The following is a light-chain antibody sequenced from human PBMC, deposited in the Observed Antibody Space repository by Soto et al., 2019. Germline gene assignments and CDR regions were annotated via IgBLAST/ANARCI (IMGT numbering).Light chain of an antibody. Sequence: DIQMTQSPSTLSASVGDRVTITCRASQSISIWLAWYQQKPGKAPKILIYKASSLESGVPSRFSGSGSGTEFTLTISSLQPDDFATYYCQQYSSYPCTFGQGTRLEIK. CDR2: KAS. CDR3: QQYSSYPCT. J-gene: IGKJ5*01. CDR1: QSISIW. V-gene: IGKV1-5*03.